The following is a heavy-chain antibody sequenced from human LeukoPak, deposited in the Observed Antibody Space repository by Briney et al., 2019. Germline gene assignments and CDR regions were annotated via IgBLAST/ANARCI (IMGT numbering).Heavy chain of an antibody. Sequence: SETLSLTCTVSGGSISSGDYYWSWIRQPPGKGLEWIGYIYYSGSTYYNPSLKSRLTISVDTSKNQFSLKLRSVTAADTAVYYCARDKVPGDNWGQGTLVTVSS. J-gene: IGHJ4*02. CDR2: IYYSGST. CDR1: GGSISSGDYY. D-gene: IGHD7-27*01. CDR3: ARDKVPGDN. V-gene: IGHV4-30-4*02.